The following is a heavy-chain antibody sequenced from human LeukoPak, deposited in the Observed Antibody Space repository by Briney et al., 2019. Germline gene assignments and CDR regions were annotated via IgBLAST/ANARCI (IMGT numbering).Heavy chain of an antibody. CDR1: GGSISSSSYY. CDR2: IYYSGST. CDR3: ARESQYGGSYFPFDY. J-gene: IGHJ4*02. D-gene: IGHD1-26*01. Sequence: SETLSLTCTVSGGSISSSSYYWGWIRQPPGKGLEWIGSIYYSGSTYHNPSLKSRVTISVDTSKNQFSLKLSSVTAADTAVYYCARESQYGGSYFPFDYWGQGTLVTVSS. V-gene: IGHV4-39*07.